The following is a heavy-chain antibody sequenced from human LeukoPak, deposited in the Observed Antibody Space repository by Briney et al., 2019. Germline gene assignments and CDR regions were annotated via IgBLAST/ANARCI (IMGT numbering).Heavy chain of an antibody. Sequence: PSETLSLTCTVSGGSISSYYWSWIRQPAGKGLEWIGRIYTSGSTNYNPSLKSRVTMSVDTSKNQFSLKLSSVTAADTAVYYCARGLAKGAASGWFDPWGQGTPVTVSS. D-gene: IGHD6-13*01. J-gene: IGHJ5*02. V-gene: IGHV4-4*07. CDR1: GGSISSYY. CDR3: ARGLAKGAASGWFDP. CDR2: IYTSGST.